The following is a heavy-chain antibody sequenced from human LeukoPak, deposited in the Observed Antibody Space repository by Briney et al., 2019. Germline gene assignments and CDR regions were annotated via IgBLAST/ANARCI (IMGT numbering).Heavy chain of an antibody. CDR2: IYPGDSDT. D-gene: IGHD3-22*01. J-gene: IGHJ6*03. Sequence: GESLKISCKGSGYSFTSYWIGWVRQMPGKGLEWMGIIYPGDSDTRYSPSFQGQVTISADKSISTAYLQWSSLKASDTAMYYCARQGISYDSSGYYYYYYMDVWGKGTTVIVSS. CDR1: GYSFTSYW. CDR3: ARQGISYDSSGYYYYYYMDV. V-gene: IGHV5-51*01.